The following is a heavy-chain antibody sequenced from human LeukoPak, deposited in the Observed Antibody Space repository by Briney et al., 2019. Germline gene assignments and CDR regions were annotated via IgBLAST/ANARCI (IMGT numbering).Heavy chain of an antibody. CDR1: GSTFTSYD. D-gene: IGHD3-16*01. Sequence: ASVKVSCKASGSTFTSYDINWVRQATGQGLEWMGWMNPDSGNTGYAQKFQGRVTMTRNTSISTAYMELSSLRSEDTAVYYCARAKRLGGNYYFDYWGQGTLSPSPQ. V-gene: IGHV1-8*01. CDR3: ARAKRLGGNYYFDY. CDR2: MNPDSGNT. J-gene: IGHJ4*02.